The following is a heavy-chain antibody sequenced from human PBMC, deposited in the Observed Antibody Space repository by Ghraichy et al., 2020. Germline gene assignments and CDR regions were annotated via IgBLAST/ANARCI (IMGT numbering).Heavy chain of an antibody. V-gene: IGHV3-30*04. CDR3: ARQPITRLWYFDL. J-gene: IGHJ2*01. CDR2: ISSDGTFT. CDR1: GFIFSEYP. D-gene: IGHD5-24*01. Sequence: GGSLRLSCAASGFIFSEYPMHWVRQGPDKGLECVAVISSDGTFTYYPDSVRGRFFISRDSSRSTLLLHMNTLRPEDTALYYCARQPITRLWYFDLWGRGTLVTV.